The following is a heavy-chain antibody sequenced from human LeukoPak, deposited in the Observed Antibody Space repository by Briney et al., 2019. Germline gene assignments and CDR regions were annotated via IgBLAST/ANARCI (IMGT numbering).Heavy chain of an antibody. CDR1: GFTFSSYG. J-gene: IGHJ4*02. Sequence: GGSLRLSCAASGFTFSSYGMDWVRQAPGKGLEWVSGVSNRDGRAYYADSVKGRFTVSRDNSKNTLHLQMNSLRAEDTALYYCASGMSLAGDGPFDYWGQGTLVTVSS. CDR3: ASGMSLAGDGPFDY. V-gene: IGHV3-23*01. D-gene: IGHD6-19*01. CDR2: VSNRDGRA.